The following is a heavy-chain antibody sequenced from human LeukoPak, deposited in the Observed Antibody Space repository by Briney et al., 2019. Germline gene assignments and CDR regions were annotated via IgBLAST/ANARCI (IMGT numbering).Heavy chain of an antibody. D-gene: IGHD1-26*01. V-gene: IGHV3-23*01. J-gene: IGHJ3*02. CDR2: ISSGGSDT. CDR3: ARRTSYSKSGSYSYDAFDT. CDR1: GFTFNSYA. Sequence: PGGSLRLSCAVSGFTFNSYAMSWVRQAPGKGPEWVSGISSGGSDTFYADSVKGRFTILRDTSKNTLYLQMNSLRAEDTALYYCARRTSYSKSGSYSYDAFDTWGQGTMVTVSS.